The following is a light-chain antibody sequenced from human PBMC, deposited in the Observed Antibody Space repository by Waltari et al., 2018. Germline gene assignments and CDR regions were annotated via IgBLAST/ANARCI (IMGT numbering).Light chain of an antibody. CDR1: QAINVF. J-gene: IGKJ2*01. Sequence: DIQMTQSPSVMYASVGDRVTITCRASQAINVFAGWFQQRPGEAPRRLIYAASPLQIGVPSRFSGGGYGTEFTLTISSLQPEDFATYYCLQHKTYPHAFGQGTRVEIK. CDR3: LQHKTYPHA. CDR2: AAS. V-gene: IGKV1-17*03.